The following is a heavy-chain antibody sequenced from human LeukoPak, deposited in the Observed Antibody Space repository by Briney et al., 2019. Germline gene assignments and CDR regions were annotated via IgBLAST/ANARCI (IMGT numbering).Heavy chain of an antibody. CDR2: IYSGGST. D-gene: IGHD1-26*01. CDR1: GFPVSSNY. V-gene: IGHV3-66*01. CDR3: ARGRPVGASTVEDY. J-gene: IGHJ4*02. Sequence: GGSLRLSCAATGFPVSSNYMSWVRQAPGQGLEWVSVIYSGGSTYYADSVKGRFTISRDNSKNTLYLQMNNLRAEDTAVYYCARGRPVGASTVEDYWGQGTLVTVSS.